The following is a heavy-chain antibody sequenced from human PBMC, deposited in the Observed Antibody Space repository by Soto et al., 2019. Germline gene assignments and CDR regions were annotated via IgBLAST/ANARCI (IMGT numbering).Heavy chain of an antibody. CDR1: GDRVSSNSAA. CDR2: TYYRSKWYN. D-gene: IGHD3-22*01. Sequence: PSQTLSLTCAISGDRVSSNSAAWNWIRQSPSRGLEWLGRTYYRSKWYNDYAVSVKSRITINPDTSKNQFSLQLNSVTPEDTAVYYCARGPIAYNYYDSSGYYYGWHAFDIWGQGTMVTVSS. CDR3: ARGPIAYNYYDSSGYYYGWHAFDI. V-gene: IGHV6-1*01. J-gene: IGHJ3*02.